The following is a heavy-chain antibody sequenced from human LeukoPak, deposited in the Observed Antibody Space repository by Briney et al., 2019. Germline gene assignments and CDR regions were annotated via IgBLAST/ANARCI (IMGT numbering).Heavy chain of an antibody. J-gene: IGHJ4*02. D-gene: IGHD3-3*01. V-gene: IGHV3-7*01. CDR3: ARVYDFWSGYPHYFDY. Sequence: GGSLRLSCAASGFTFSSYWMSWVRQAPGKGLEWVASIKQDGSEKYYVDSVKGRFTISRDNAKNSLYLQMNSLRAEDTAVYYCARVYDFWSGYPHYFDYWGQGTLVTVSS. CDR2: IKQDGSEK. CDR1: GFTFSSYW.